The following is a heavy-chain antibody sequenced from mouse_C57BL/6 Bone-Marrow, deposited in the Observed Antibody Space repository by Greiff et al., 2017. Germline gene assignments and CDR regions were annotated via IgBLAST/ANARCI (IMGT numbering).Heavy chain of an antibody. J-gene: IGHJ3*01. V-gene: IGHV5-9*01. CDR2: ISGGGGNT. D-gene: IGHD1-1*01. CDR3: ARPYYYGSSY. CDR1: GFTFSSYT. Sequence: EVHLVESGGGLVKPGGSLKLSCAASGFTFSSYTMSWVRQTPEKRLEWVATISGGGGNTYYPDSVKGRFTISRDNAKNTLYLQMSSLRSEDTALYYCARPYYYGSSYWGQGTLVTVSA.